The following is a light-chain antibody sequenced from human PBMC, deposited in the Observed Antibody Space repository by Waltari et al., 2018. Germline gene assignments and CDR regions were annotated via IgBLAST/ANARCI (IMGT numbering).Light chain of an antibody. Sequence: QSALTQPASVSRSPGQSITISCTGTSNDVEKYNLVSWYQHHPDKAPKLMIYEVTKRPSGVSNRFAGPKSDNTASLTISGLQAEDEADYYCCSYAGGGTYVFGPGTKVTVL. V-gene: IGLV2-23*02. CDR3: CSYAGGGTYV. CDR1: SNDVEKYNL. CDR2: EVT. J-gene: IGLJ1*01.